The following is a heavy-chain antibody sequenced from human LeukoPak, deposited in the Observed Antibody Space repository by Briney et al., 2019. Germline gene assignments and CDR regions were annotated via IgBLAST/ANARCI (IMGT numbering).Heavy chain of an antibody. D-gene: IGHD6-19*01. J-gene: IGHJ4*02. V-gene: IGHV3-9*03. Sequence: PGGSLRLSCAASGFTFDDYAMHWVRQAPGKGLEWVSGISWNSGSIGYADSVKGRFTISRDNAKNSLYLQMNSLRAEDMALYYWAKDSNSVPGYSSGWFDYWGQGTLVTVSS. CDR3: AKDSNSVPGYSSGWFDY. CDR1: GFTFDDYA. CDR2: ISWNSGSI.